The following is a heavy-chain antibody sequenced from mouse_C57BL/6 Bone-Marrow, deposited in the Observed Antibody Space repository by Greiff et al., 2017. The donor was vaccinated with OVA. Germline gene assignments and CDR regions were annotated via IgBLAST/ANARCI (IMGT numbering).Heavy chain of an antibody. Sequence: QVQLQQPGAELVKPGASVKLSCKASGYTFTSYWMHWVKQRPGRGLEWIGRIAPNSGGTKSNEKFKSKATLTVDEPSSTAYMQLSSLTSEDSAVYYCARGELWHWGQGTTLTVSS. D-gene: IGHD1-1*02. J-gene: IGHJ2*01. V-gene: IGHV1-72*01. CDR2: IAPNSGGT. CDR1: GYTFTSYW. CDR3: ARGELWH.